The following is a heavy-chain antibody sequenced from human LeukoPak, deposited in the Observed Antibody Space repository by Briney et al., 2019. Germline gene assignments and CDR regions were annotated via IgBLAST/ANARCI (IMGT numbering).Heavy chain of an antibody. J-gene: IGHJ4*02. V-gene: IGHV3-15*01. D-gene: IGHD5-24*01. CDR1: GFTFTNAW. Sequence: GGFLRLSCAASGFTFTNAWMSWVRQAPGKGLEWVGRIKSKTIGGTTDYAAPVKGRFTVSRDDSKSTLYLQMNSLKTEDTAVYYCTTAPSDGYTDYWGQGTLVSVSS. CDR2: IKSKTIGGTT. CDR3: TTAPSDGYTDY.